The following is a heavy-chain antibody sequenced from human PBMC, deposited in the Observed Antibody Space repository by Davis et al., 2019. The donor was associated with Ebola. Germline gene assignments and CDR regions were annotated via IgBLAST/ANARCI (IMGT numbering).Heavy chain of an antibody. J-gene: IGHJ4*02. Sequence: MPSETLSLTCAVYGASIRSSTWWSWVRQPPGKGLEWIGEIYHSGSTNYNPSLKSRVTISVDKSKNQFSLKLISVTATDTALYYCASLPYSSGWYLNNWGQGTLVTVSS. D-gene: IGHD6-19*01. CDR2: IYHSGST. CDR1: GASIRSSTW. CDR3: ASLPYSSGWYLNN. V-gene: IGHV4-4*02.